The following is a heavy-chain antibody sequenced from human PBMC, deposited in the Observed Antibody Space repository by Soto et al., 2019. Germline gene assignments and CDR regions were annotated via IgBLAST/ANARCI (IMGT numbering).Heavy chain of an antibody. Sequence: PSETLSLTWPISGGTISAFDWGWIRQPPGKGLEWIGYIHPGWGANYNPSLKSRVTISLDTSKTQISLELSSMTAADAALYYCVRQGFGALHGLVAVWGQGTTVTVSS. D-gene: IGHD3-10*01. CDR1: GGTISAFD. V-gene: IGHV4-59*08. J-gene: IGHJ6*02. CDR2: IHPGWGA. CDR3: VRQGFGALHGLVAV.